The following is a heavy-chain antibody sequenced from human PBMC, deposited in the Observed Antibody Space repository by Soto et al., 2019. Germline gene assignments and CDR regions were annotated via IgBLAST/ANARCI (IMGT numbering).Heavy chain of an antibody. J-gene: IGHJ4*02. D-gene: IGHD3-16*01. V-gene: IGHV4-30-2*01. CDR1: GGSISDYS. Sequence: PSETLSLTCTVSGGSISDYSWSWIRQPPGKGLEWIGYIYHSGSTYYNPSLKSRVTISVDRSKNQFSLKLSSVTAADTAVYYCARGPPFHWGQGTLVTVSS. CDR2: IYHSGST. CDR3: ARGPPFH.